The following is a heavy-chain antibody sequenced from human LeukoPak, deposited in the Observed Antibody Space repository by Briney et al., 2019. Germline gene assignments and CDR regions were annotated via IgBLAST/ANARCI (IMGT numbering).Heavy chain of an antibody. Sequence: PSQTLSLTCAVSGGSISSGGYSWSWIRQPPGKGLEWIGYIYHSGSTYYNPSLKSRVTISVDTSKNQFSLKLSSVTAADTAVYYCARRFRGDSSSWYFDLWGRGTLVTVSS. CDR1: GGSISSGGYS. CDR3: ARRFRGDSSSWYFDL. CDR2: IYHSGST. J-gene: IGHJ2*01. V-gene: IGHV4-30-2*02. D-gene: IGHD6-13*01.